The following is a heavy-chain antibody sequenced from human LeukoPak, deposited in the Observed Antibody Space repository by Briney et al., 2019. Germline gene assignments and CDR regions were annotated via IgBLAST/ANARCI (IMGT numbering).Heavy chain of an antibody. D-gene: IGHD1-26*01. CDR3: ARDRRNQWEPPLGV. V-gene: IGHV1-69*04. CDR2: IIPILGIA. J-gene: IGHJ3*01. Sequence: SVKVSCKASGGTFSSYAISWVRQAPGQGLEWMGRIIPILGIANYAQKFQGRVTITADKSTSTANMELSSLRSEDTAVYYCARDRRNQWEPPLGVWGQGTMVTVSS. CDR1: GGTFSSYA.